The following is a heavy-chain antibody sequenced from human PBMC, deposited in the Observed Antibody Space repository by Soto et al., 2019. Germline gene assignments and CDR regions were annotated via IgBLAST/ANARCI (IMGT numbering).Heavy chain of an antibody. D-gene: IGHD5-12*01. J-gene: IGHJ6*02. CDR1: GFSVSRNY. Sequence: EVQLVESGGALVQRGGSLRLSCAASGFSVSRNYMNWVRKAPGKGLEWVSIIHSGGSTYYADSVQGRFTMSRDNDKNTLSLQMNNLTSEDTAVYFCARDPFGGHDLDMDVWGQGTAVTVSS. CDR2: IHSGGST. V-gene: IGHV3-53*04. CDR3: ARDPFGGHDLDMDV.